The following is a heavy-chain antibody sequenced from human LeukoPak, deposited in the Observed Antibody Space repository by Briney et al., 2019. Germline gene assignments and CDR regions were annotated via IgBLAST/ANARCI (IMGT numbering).Heavy chain of an antibody. CDR3: ARDYTGKYTTDY. J-gene: IGHJ4*02. V-gene: IGHV3-33*01. Sequence: GRSLRLSCAASGFTFSTYGMHWVRQAPGKGLEWVALIWYDGSNKYYADSVKGRFTISRDNSKNTLYLQMDSLRAEDTAVYYCARDYTGKYTTDYWGQGTLVTVSS. CDR1: GFTFSTYG. CDR2: IWYDGSNK. D-gene: IGHD7-27*01.